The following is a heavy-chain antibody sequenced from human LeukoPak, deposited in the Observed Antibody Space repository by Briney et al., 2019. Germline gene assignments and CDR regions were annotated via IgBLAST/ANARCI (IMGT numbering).Heavy chain of an antibody. Sequence: ASVKVSCKASGYTFTGYYMHWVRQAPGQGLEWMGWINPNSGGTNYAQKFQGRVTMTRDTSISTAYMELSRLRSYDTAVYYCARDSVLLWFGERLAAFDIWGQGTMVTVSS. CDR2: INPNSGGT. V-gene: IGHV1-2*02. CDR3: ARDSVLLWFGERLAAFDI. D-gene: IGHD3-10*01. J-gene: IGHJ3*02. CDR1: GYTFTGYY.